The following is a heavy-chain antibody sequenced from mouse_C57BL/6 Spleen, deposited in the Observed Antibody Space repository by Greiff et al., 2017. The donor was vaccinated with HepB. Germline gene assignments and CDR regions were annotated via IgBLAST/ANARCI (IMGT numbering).Heavy chain of an antibody. J-gene: IGHJ2*01. CDR2: ISGGGGNT. V-gene: IGHV5-9*01. D-gene: IGHD2-4*01. CDR1: GFTFSSYT. CDR3: ARHGDYLYYFDY. Sequence: DVKLVESGGGLVKPGGSLKLSCAASGFTFSSYTMSWVRQTPEKRLEWVATISGGGGNTYYPDSVKGRFTISRDNAKNTLYLQMSSLRSEDTALYYCARHGDYLYYFDYWGQGTTLTVSS.